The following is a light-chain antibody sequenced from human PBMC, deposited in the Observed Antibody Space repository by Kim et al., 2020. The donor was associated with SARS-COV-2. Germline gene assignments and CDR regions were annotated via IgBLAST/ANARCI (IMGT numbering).Light chain of an antibody. V-gene: IGLV1-40*01. CDR1: SANIGAGYD. CDR2: GNS. J-gene: IGLJ1*01. CDR3: QSYDSGLGGYV. Sequence: QRVTNSCTGSSANIGAGYDVHWYQQLPGTAPKLLIYGNSNRPSGVPDRFSGSKSGTSASLAITGLHAEDEADYYCQSYDSGLGGYVFGTGTKVTVL.